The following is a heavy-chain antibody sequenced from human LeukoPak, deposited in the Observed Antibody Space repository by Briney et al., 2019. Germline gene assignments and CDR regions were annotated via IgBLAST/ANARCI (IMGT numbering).Heavy chain of an antibody. CDR3: ARTNVYYYDSSDYYPHFDY. D-gene: IGHD3-22*01. CDR1: GYTFTDYY. Sequence: ASVKVSCKASGYTFTDYYIHWVRQAPGQGLEWMAWIDPNSGATNYAQKLQGRVTMTTDTSTSTAYMELRSLRSDDTAVYYCARTNVYYYDSSDYYPHFDYWGQGTLVTVSS. J-gene: IGHJ4*02. CDR2: IDPNSGAT. V-gene: IGHV1-2*02.